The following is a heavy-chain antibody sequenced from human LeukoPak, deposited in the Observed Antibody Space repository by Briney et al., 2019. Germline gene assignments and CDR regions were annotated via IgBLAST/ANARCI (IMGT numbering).Heavy chain of an antibody. D-gene: IGHD1-14*01. J-gene: IGHJ4*02. V-gene: IGHV3-23*01. CDR1: GFTFSGSA. CDR2: ISGSGGST. CDR3: ARILGLTLDH. Sequence: GGSLRLSCAASGFTFSGSAMSWVRQAPGKGLEWVSAISGSGGSTYYADSVKGRFTISRDAAGNSLYLQMNSLRDEDTAVYYCARILGLTLDHWGQGTLVTVSS.